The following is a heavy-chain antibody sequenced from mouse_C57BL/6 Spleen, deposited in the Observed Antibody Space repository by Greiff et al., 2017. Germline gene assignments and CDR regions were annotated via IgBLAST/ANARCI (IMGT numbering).Heavy chain of an antibody. D-gene: IGHD4-1*02. J-gene: IGHJ2*01. V-gene: IGHV1-54*01. CDR2: INPGSGGT. Sequence: VMLVESGAELVRPGTSVKVSCKASGYAFTNYLIEWVKQRPGQGLGWIGVINPGSGGTNYNEKFKGKATLTADKSSSTAYMQLSSLTSEDSAVYFCARSGQLGRNYFDYGGQGTTLTVSS. CDR1: GYAFTNYL. CDR3: ARSGQLGRNYFDY.